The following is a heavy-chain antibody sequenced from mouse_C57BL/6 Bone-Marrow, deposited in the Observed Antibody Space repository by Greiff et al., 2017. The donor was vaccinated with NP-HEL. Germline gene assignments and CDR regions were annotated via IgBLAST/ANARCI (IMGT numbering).Heavy chain of an antibody. J-gene: IGHJ3*01. CDR2: ISSGGSYT. V-gene: IGHV5-6*02. CDR3: ARGLWLRAY. Sequence: EVKVVESGGDLVKPGGSLKLSCAASGFTFSSYGMSWVRQTPDKRLEWVATISSGGSYTYYPDSVKGRFTISRDNAKNTLYLQMSSLKSEDTAMYYCARGLWLRAYWGQGTLVTVSA. D-gene: IGHD2-2*01. CDR1: GFTFSSYG.